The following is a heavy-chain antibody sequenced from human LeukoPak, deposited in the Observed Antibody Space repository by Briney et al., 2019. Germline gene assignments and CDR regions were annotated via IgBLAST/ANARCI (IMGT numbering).Heavy chain of an antibody. V-gene: IGHV3-33*01. CDR1: GFTFSNFG. D-gene: IGHD3-10*01. CDR3: ARDGSYGSGSYHDY. Sequence: GGSLRPSCAASGFTFSNFGMYWVRQAPGKGLEWVAVIWYDGSNKYHADSVKGRFTISRDNSRNTLFLQMNSLRAEDTAVYYCARDGSYGSGSYHDYWGQGTLVTVSS. CDR2: IWYDGSNK. J-gene: IGHJ4*02.